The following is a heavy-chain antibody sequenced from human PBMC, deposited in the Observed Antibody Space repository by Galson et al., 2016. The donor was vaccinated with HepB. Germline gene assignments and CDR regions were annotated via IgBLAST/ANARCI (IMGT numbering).Heavy chain of an antibody. CDR1: GYSFPNSW. Sequence: QSGAEVKKPGESLKISCTGSGYSFPNSWLAWVRQMPETGLEWVAIIWPGASHTRYGPSFDGQVTISAGNSITTAYLQWNSLKASDSAIYYCARLHCSGTSCFGGAAEFVDYWGQGTLVTVAA. D-gene: IGHD2-15*01. J-gene: IGHJ4*02. V-gene: IGHV5-51*01. CDR3: ARLHCSGTSCFGGAAEFVDY. CDR2: IWPGASHT.